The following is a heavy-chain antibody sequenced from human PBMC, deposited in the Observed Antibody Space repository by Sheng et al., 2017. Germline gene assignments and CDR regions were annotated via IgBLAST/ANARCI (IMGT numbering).Heavy chain of an antibody. CDR1: GGSISSGGYS. CDR2: IYHSGST. J-gene: IGHJ3*02. CDR3: ARGYYDILTGYYWYAFDI. Sequence: QLQLQESGSGLVKPSQTLSLTCAVSGGSISSGGYSWSWIRQPPGKGLEWIGYIYHSGSTYYNPSLKSQVTISVDRSKNQFSLKLSSVTAADTAVYYCARGYYDILTGYYWYAFDIWGQGTMVTV. D-gene: IGHD3-9*01. V-gene: IGHV4-30-2*01.